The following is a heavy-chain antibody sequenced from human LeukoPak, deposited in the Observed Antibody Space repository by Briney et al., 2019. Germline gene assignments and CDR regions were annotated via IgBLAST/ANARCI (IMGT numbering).Heavy chain of an antibody. V-gene: IGHV4-38-2*01. CDR3: ARHSRSAYTGYENAFDI. J-gene: IGHJ3*02. CDR1: GFTFSDYY. D-gene: IGHD5-12*01. Sequence: GSLRLSCAASGFTFSDYYMSWIRQPPGKGLEWMGNIYNSANTHYNPSLKTRITMSVDTSKNQFSLKLNSVTAADTGIYYCARHSRSAYTGYENAFDIWGQGTMVTVSS. CDR2: IYNSANT.